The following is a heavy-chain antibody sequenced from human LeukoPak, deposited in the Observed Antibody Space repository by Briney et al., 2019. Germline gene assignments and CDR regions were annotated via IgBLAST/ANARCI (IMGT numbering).Heavy chain of an antibody. CDR3: AKDWTTHNGVYDCLDF. D-gene: IGHD3-16*01. CDR1: GISLSNYG. V-gene: IGHV3-23*01. Sequence: GGSLRLSCAVSGISLSNYGMSWVRQAPGKGPEWVATIGGPAETFYADSVKGRFIISRDNSRNSLYLQMNSLRAEDSALYYCAKDWTTHNGVYDCLDFWGQGTQVTVSS. J-gene: IGHJ4*02. CDR2: IGGPAET.